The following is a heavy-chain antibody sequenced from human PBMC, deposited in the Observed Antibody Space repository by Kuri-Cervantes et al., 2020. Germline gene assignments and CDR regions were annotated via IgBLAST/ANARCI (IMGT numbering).Heavy chain of an antibody. Sequence: GESLKISCKGSGYTFSTYWIGWVRQMPGKGLEWMGSVYPRDSDTRYSPSFQGQVTISADESISTAYLQWSSLKASDTAMYYCARPMVRGVIGAFDIWGQGTMVTVSS. D-gene: IGHD3-10*01. V-gene: IGHV5-51*01. CDR1: GYTFSTYW. J-gene: IGHJ3*02. CDR2: VYPRDSDT. CDR3: ARPMVRGVIGAFDI.